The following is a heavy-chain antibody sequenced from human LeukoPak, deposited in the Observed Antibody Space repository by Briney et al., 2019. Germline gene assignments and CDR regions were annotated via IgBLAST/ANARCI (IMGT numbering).Heavy chain of an antibody. J-gene: IGHJ5*02. CDR1: GGSISSYY. V-gene: IGHV4-4*07. Sequence: SETLSLTCTVSGGSISSYYWSWIRQPAGEGLEWIGRIYSNGSTNYNPSLKSRITMSIDTSKSQFSLKLTSVTAADTAVYYCARSPVLRFFDWSENWFDPWGQGTPVTVSS. D-gene: IGHD3-9*01. CDR3: ARSPVLRFFDWSENWFDP. CDR2: IYSNGST.